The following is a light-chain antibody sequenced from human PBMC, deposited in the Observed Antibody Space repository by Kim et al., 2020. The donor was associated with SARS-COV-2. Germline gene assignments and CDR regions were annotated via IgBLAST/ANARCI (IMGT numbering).Light chain of an antibody. V-gene: IGLV7-46*01. CDR3: LLSYSGLVF. J-gene: IGLJ2*01. Sequence: PGGTVTLTCASNTGAVTSGHYPSWFQRKPGQAPRILIYDSSHKHSWTPARFSGSLLGGNAALTLSGAQPEDEADYYCLLSYSGLVFFGGGTQLTVL. CDR2: DSS. CDR1: TGAVTSGHY.